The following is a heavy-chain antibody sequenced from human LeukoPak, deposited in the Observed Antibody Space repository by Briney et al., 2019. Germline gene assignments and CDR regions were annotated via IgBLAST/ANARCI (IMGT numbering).Heavy chain of an antibody. CDR2: INQDGGEK. Sequence: GGSLRLSCAASRFTFSSYWMTWVRQAPGKGLEWVANINQDGGEKYYVDSVKGRFTISRDNAKNSLYLQMNSLRAEDAAVYYCATDYHGYFDYWSQGTLVTVSS. CDR3: ATDYHGYFDY. V-gene: IGHV3-7*01. CDR1: RFTFSSYW. D-gene: IGHD1-14*01. J-gene: IGHJ4*02.